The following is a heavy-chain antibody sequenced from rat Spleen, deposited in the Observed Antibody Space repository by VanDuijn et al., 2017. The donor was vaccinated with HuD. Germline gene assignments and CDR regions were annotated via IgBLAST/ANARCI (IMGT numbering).Heavy chain of an antibody. CDR2: ISTGGFST. Sequence: EVQLVESGGGQVQPGRSLKLSCSASGFTFSNYYMAWVRQAPTKGLEWVADISTGGFSTYYRDSVKGRFTVSRDNAKSTLYLQMDSLRSEDTATYYCTRDYPGITGFDYWGQGVMVTVSS. D-gene: IGHD1-4*01. CDR3: TRDYPGITGFDY. CDR1: GFTFSNYY. J-gene: IGHJ2*01. V-gene: IGHV5-27*01.